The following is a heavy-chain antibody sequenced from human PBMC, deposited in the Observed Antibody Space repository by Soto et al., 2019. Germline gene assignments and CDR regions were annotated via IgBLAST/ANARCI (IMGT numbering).Heavy chain of an antibody. J-gene: IGHJ4*02. V-gene: IGHV3-23*01. CDR2: ISGSGGST. CDR1: GFTFSSYA. CDR3: AKDGKAQYYYDSSGTMFDY. D-gene: IGHD3-22*01. Sequence: GGSLRLSCAASGFTFSSYAMSWVRQAPGKGLEWVSAISGSGGSTYYADSVKGRFTISRDNSKNTLYLQMNSLRAEDTAVYYCAKDGKAQYYYDSSGTMFDYWGQGTLVTVSS.